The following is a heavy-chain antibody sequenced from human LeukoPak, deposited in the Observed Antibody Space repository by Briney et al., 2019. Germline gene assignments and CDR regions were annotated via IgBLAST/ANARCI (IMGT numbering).Heavy chain of an antibody. D-gene: IGHD1-14*01. Sequence: PSETLSLTCTVSSGSISSYYWSWIRQPPGKGLEYIGYIYYSGNTNSNPSLNSRVTISVDTSTNQFSLKLSSVTAADTAVYYCARRGSGASLEYYFDLWGRGTLVTVSS. CDR2: IYYSGNT. CDR1: SGSISSYY. J-gene: IGHJ2*01. CDR3: ARRGSGASLEYYFDL. V-gene: IGHV4-59*08.